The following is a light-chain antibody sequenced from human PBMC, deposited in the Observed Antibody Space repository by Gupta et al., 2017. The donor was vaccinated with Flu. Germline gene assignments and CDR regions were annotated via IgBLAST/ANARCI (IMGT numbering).Light chain of an antibody. CDR1: SSDVGRYES. CDR3: SSDTSTSTFYV. V-gene: IGLV2-14*03. J-gene: IGLJ1*01. Sequence: ITTACTGTSSDVGRYESVFWYQQHPDKAPKLIIFDVTKRPSGVSSRFSGSKSGNTASLTITGLQAEDETDYYCSSDTSTSTFYVFGTGTRVSV. CDR2: DVT.